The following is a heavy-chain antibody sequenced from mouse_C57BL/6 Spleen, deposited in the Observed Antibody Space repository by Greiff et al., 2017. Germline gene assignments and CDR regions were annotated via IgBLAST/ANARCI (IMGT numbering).Heavy chain of an antibody. Sequence: QVQLQQSGAELVKPGASVKLSCKASGYTFTEYTIHWVKQRSGQGLEWIGWFYPGSGSIKYNEKFKDKATLTADKSSSTVYMELSRLTSEDSAVYFCARHYYYGSSYLYWYFGVWGTGTTVTVSS. J-gene: IGHJ1*03. D-gene: IGHD1-1*01. CDR3: ARHYYYGSSYLYWYFGV. CDR1: GYTFTEYT. CDR2: FYPGSGSI. V-gene: IGHV1-62-2*01.